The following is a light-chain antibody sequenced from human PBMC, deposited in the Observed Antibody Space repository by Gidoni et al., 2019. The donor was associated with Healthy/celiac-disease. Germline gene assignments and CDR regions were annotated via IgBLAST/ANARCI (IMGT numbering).Light chain of an antibody. CDR1: QSVLYISNNKNY. Sequence: DIVMTQSPDSLAVSLGERATINCKSSQSVLYISNNKNYLAGYQQKPGQPPKLLIYWASTRESGVPDRFSGGGSGTDFTLTISSLQAEDVAVYYCQQYYSTPYTFGQGTKLEIK. CDR2: WAS. V-gene: IGKV4-1*01. J-gene: IGKJ2*01. CDR3: QQYYSTPYT.